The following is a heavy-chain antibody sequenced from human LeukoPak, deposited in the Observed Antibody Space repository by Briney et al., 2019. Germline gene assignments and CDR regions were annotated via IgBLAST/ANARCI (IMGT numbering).Heavy chain of an antibody. CDR2: VYYSGST. J-gene: IGHJ4*02. CDR1: GGSISSSDYY. V-gene: IGHV4-39*01. D-gene: IGHD2-21*02. CDR3: ARQAAYCSGDCYASYFDY. Sequence: PSETLSLTCTVSGGSISSSDYYWCWIRQPPGKGLEWIGNVYYSGSTYYNPSLKSRVTISVDTSKNQFSLRLNSVTAADTAEYYCARQAAYCSGDCYASYFDYWGQGTLVTVSS.